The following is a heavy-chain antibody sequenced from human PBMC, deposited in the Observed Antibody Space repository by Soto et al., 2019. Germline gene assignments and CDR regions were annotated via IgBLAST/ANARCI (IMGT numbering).Heavy chain of an antibody. CDR1: GYTFTSYY. Sequence: ASVKVSCKASGYTFTSYYMHWVRQAPGQGLEWMGIINPSGGSTSYAQKFQGRVTMTRDTSTSTVYMELSSLRSEDTAVYYCATHLAFYGSVSYYPYYYYYGMDVWGQETTVTVSS. CDR3: ATHLAFYGSVSYYPYYYYYGMDV. J-gene: IGHJ6*02. V-gene: IGHV1-46*01. CDR2: INPSGGST. D-gene: IGHD3-10*01.